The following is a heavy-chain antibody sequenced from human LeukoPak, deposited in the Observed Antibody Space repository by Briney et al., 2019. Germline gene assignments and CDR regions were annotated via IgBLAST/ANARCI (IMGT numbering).Heavy chain of an antibody. D-gene: IGHD6-19*01. V-gene: IGHV3-33*01. CDR1: GLTFSSYG. CDR3: ARDLGQWLTLYYYYYGMDV. J-gene: IGHJ6*02. Sequence: GGSLRLSCAASGLTFSSYGMHWVRQAPGKGLEWVAVIWYDGSNKYYADSVKGRFTISRDNSKNTLYLQMNSLRAEDTAVYYCARDLGQWLTLYYYYYGMDVWGQGTTVTVSS. CDR2: IWYDGSNK.